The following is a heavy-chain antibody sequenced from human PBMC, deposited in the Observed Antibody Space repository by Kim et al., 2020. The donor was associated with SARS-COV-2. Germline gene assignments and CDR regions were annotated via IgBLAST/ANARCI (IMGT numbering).Heavy chain of an antibody. CDR2: ISSSSSYI. V-gene: IGHV3-21*01. J-gene: IGHJ6*02. CDR1: GFTFSSYS. CDR3: ARDYIVVVPAAIRGYYYYGMDV. D-gene: IGHD2-2*02. Sequence: GGSLRLSCAASGFTFSSYSMNWVRQAPGKGLEWVSSISSSSSYIYYADSVKGRFTISRDNAKNSLYLQMNSLRAEDTAVYYCARDYIVVVPAAIRGYYYYGMDVWGQGTTVTVSS.